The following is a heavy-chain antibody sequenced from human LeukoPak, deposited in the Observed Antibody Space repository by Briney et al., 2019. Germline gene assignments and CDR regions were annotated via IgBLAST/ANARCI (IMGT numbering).Heavy chain of an antibody. J-gene: IGHJ3*01. CDR3: AKDYVGYS. CDR2: IWHDASHT. CDR1: GFSFSTYA. Sequence: GSLRLSCAASGFSFSTYAMHWVRQAPGKGLEWVALIWHDASHTFYTDSVKGRFTISRDNSKNTTYLQMTSLRAEDTALYYCAKDYVGYSWGQGTMVTVSS. V-gene: IGHV3-33*03. D-gene: IGHD3-16*01.